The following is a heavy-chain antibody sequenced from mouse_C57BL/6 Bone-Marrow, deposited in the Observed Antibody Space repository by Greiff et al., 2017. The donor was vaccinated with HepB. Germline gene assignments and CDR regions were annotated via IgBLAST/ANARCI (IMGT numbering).Heavy chain of an antibody. CDR1: GFTFSSYA. CDR2: ISDGGSYT. Sequence: EVKLMESGGGLVKPGGSLKLSCAASGFTFSSYAMSWVRQTPEKRLKWVATISDGGSYTYYPDNVKGRFTISRDNAKNNLYLQMSHLKSEDTAMYYCARMGYDYDGLYAMDYWGQGTSVTVSS. V-gene: IGHV5-4*03. D-gene: IGHD2-4*01. J-gene: IGHJ4*01. CDR3: ARMGYDYDGLYAMDY.